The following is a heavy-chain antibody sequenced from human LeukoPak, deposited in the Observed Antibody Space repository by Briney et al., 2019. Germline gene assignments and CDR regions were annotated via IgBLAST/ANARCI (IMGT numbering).Heavy chain of an antibody. J-gene: IGHJ4*02. D-gene: IGHD6-13*01. CDR2: INSDGSTT. CDR1: GFSLSSYW. CDR3: ARRQYRSSWYYFDY. V-gene: IGHV3-74*01. Sequence: GGSLRLSCAASGFSLSSYWMHWVRQAPGKGQVWVSRINSDGSTTNYADSVKGRFTISRDNAKNTLYLQMNSLRAEDTAVYYCARRQYRSSWYYFDYWGQGTLVTVSS.